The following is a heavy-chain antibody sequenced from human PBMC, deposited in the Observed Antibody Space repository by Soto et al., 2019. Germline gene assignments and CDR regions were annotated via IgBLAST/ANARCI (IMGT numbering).Heavy chain of an antibody. CDR3: ARAGGLLVDY. CDR2: KTYDGSNK. J-gene: IGHJ4*02. Sequence: QVQLVESGGGVVQPGRSLRLSCAASGFMFSSYAMHWVRQAPGKGLEWVAVKTYDGSNKYYADSVKGRFTISRDNSKNTLYLQMNSLRADDTVVYYCARAGGLLVDYWGQGTLVTVSS. V-gene: IGHV3-30-3*01. D-gene: IGHD1-26*01. CDR1: GFMFSSYA.